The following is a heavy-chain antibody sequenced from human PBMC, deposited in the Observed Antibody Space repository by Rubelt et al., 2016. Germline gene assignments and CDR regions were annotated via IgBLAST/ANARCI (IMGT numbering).Heavy chain of an antibody. D-gene: IGHD1-1*01. Sequence: EVQLVESGGGLVKPGGSLRLSCAASGFTFSSYAMSWVRQAPGKGPEWVSAISGSGGSTYYAESVKVRFTTSRDNSKNTLYLQMNSLRAEDTAVYYCARAGTTDFDYWGQGTLVTVSS. CDR3: ARAGTTDFDY. CDR2: ISGSGGST. CDR1: GFTFSSYA. V-gene: IGHV3-23*04. J-gene: IGHJ4*02.